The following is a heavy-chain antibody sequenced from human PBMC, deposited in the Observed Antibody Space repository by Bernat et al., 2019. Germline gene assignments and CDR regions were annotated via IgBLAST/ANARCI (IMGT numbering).Heavy chain of an antibody. CDR2: ISHDRNTL. CDR1: GFTFSSFG. CDR3: AKDSLYSSVWYGVGD. Sequence: QVHLVESGGGVVQPGRSLRLSCAASGFTFSSFGMHWVRQAPGKGLEWVAAISHDRNTLYYADSVKGRFTISTDDSKNTLYLQLDSLRAEDTAMYYCAKDSLYSSVWYGVGDWGQGTLVTVAS. D-gene: IGHD6-19*01. J-gene: IGHJ4*02. V-gene: IGHV3-30*18.